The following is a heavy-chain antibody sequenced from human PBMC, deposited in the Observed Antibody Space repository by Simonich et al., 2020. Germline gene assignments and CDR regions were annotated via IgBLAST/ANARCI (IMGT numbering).Heavy chain of an antibody. D-gene: IGHD6-6*01. V-gene: IGHV1-2*06. CDR3: ARVFREYSSSSGAFDI. CDR1: GYTFTGYY. CDR2: SNPNSGGT. Sequence: QVQLVQSGAEVKKPGASVKVSCKASGYTFTGYYMHWVGQAPGQGLEWRGRSNPNSGGTNYAQNVQGRGTMTRDTAISTAYMELRRLRADDTAVYYCARVFREYSSSSGAFDIWGQGTMVTVSS. J-gene: IGHJ3*02.